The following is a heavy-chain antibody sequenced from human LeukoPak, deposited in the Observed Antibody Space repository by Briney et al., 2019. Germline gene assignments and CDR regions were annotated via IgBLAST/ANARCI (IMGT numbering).Heavy chain of an antibody. J-gene: IGHJ6*02. CDR3: YYYGMDV. V-gene: IGHV4-34*01. Sequence: SETLSLTCAVYGGSFSGYYWSWIRQPPGKGLEWIGEINHSGSTNYNPSLQSRVTISVDTSKNEFSLKLSSGTAADCASGLWYYYGMDVWGQGTTVTVSS. CDR2: INHSGST. CDR1: GGSFSGYY. D-gene: IGHD4/OR15-4a*01.